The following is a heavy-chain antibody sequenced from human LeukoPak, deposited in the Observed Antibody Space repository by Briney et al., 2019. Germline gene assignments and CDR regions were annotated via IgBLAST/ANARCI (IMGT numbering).Heavy chain of an antibody. CDR2: INPDDSDT. D-gene: IGHD3-22*01. CDR1: GYSFTSYW. Sequence: GESLKISCKGSGYSFTSYWIGWVRQMPGKGLEWMGIINPDDSDTSYSPSFQGQVTISADRSISTAYLQWSSLKASDTAMYYCAGHPITRYYDSSGYSAGGPDYWGQGTLVTVSS. V-gene: IGHV5-51*01. CDR3: AGHPITRYYDSSGYSAGGPDY. J-gene: IGHJ4*02.